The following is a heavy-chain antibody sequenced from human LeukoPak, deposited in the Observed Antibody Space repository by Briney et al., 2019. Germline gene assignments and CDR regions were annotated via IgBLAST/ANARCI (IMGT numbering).Heavy chain of an antibody. CDR1: GFTVSNNY. CDR2: IYSGGST. Sequence: GGSLRLSCAASGFTVSNNYMSWVRQAPGKGPEWVSVIYSGGSTYYADSVKGRFTISRDSSKNTLYLQMNSLRAEDTAVYYCATSRGRGALDLWGQGTMVTVSS. CDR3: ATSRGRGALDL. V-gene: IGHV3-53*01. J-gene: IGHJ3*01.